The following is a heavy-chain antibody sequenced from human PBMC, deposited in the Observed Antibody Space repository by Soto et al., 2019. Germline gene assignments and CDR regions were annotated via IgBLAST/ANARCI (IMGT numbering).Heavy chain of an antibody. J-gene: IGHJ5*02. D-gene: IGHD2-2*01. Sequence: SETLSLTCTVSGGSISSGGYYWSWIRQHPGRGLEWIGYIYYSGSTYYNPSLKSRVTISVDTSKNQFSLKLSSVTAADTAVYYCARGGTYRDIVVVPAAMLSRGPNWFDPWGQGTLVTVSS. V-gene: IGHV4-31*03. CDR3: ARGGTYRDIVVVPAAMLSRGPNWFDP. CDR2: IYYSGST. CDR1: GGSISSGGYY.